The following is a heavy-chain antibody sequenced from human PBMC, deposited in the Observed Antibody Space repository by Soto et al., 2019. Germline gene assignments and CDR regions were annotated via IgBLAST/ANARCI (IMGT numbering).Heavy chain of an antibody. CDR2: VSQGGTESYMTEGDTT. V-gene: IGHV4-59*01. Sequence: QVQLQESGPGLLRPSETLSLTCTVSGVSLDNFFWSWIRQTPGKGLEWMGYVSQGGTESYMTEGDTTGYNPSLDSRATISLDLPKNQFSLTLTSVTAADTAVYYCARDRGGITVSAKPLGEWFDPWGQGTLVTVSS. CDR1: GVSLDNFF. CDR3: ARDRGGITVSAKPLGEWFDP. D-gene: IGHD3-16*01. J-gene: IGHJ5*02.